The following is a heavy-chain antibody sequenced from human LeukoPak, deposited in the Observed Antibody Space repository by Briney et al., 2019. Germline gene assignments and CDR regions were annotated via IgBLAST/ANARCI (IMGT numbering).Heavy chain of an antibody. J-gene: IGHJ3*02. CDR1: GGSISSGGYY. D-gene: IGHD3-16*02. CDR2: IYYSGST. CDR3: ARDSATMITFGGIIANGAFDI. Sequence: PSETLSLTCTVSGGSISSGGYYWSWIRQHPGKGLEWIGYIYYSGSTYYNPSLKSRVTISVDTSKNQFSLKLSSVTAADTAVYCCARDSATMITFGGIIANGAFDIWGQGTMVTVSS. V-gene: IGHV4-31*03.